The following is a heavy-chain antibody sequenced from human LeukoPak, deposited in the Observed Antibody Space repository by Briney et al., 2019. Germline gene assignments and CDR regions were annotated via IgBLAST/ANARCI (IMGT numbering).Heavy chain of an antibody. CDR1: GATFSNYA. D-gene: IGHD3-3*01. J-gene: IGHJ4*02. CDR3: ARPRTYYDFWRGYPPFDY. CDR2: IITNYGTT. Sequence: APVKVSCKASGATFSNYAISWVRQAPGQGLEWMGGIITNYGTTNYAQKYQGRVTITADESTTTVYMELSSLRSEDTAVYYCARPRTYYDFWRGYPPFDYWGQGTLVTVSS. V-gene: IGHV1-69*13.